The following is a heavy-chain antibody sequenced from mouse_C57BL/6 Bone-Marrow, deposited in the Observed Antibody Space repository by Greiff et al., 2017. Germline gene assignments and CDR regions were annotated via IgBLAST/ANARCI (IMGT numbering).Heavy chain of an antibody. D-gene: IGHD1-1*01. J-gene: IGHJ3*01. CDR2: INPNNGGT. Sequence: VQLQQSGPELVKPGASVKMSCKASGYTFTDYNMHWVKQSHGKSLEWIGYINPNNGGTSYNQKFKGKATLTVNKSSSTAYMELRSLTAEDSAVYYCARRGINYYGSSYFAYWGQGTLVTVSA. CDR3: ARRGINYYGSSYFAY. V-gene: IGHV1-22*01. CDR1: GYTFTDYN.